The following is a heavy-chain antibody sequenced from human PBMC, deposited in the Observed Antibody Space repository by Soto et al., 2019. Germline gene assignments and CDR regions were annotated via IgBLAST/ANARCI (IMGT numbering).Heavy chain of an antibody. CDR2: IIPIFGTA. Sequence: SVKVSCKASGGTFSSYAISWVRQAPGQGLEWMGGIIPIFGTANYAQKFQGRVTITADESTSTAYMELSSLRSEDTAVYYCARDVDTAMVTGENWLDPWGQGTLVTVSS. V-gene: IGHV1-69*13. D-gene: IGHD5-18*01. CDR3: ARDVDTAMVTGENWLDP. CDR1: GGTFSSYA. J-gene: IGHJ5*02.